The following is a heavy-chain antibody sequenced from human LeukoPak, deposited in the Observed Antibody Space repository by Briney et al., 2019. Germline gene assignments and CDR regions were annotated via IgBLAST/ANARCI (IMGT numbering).Heavy chain of an antibody. J-gene: IGHJ4*02. CDR2: IYSGGNT. CDR1: EFTVNSKY. Sequence: PGGSLRLSCAASEFTVNSKYMSWARQAPGKGLEWVSVIYSGGNTYYADSVKGRFTISRDNSKNTLYLQMNSLRAEDTAVYFCASGPVMTTVTTRDYWGQGTLVTVSS. V-gene: IGHV3-66*01. CDR3: ASGPVMTTVTTRDY. D-gene: IGHD4-17*01.